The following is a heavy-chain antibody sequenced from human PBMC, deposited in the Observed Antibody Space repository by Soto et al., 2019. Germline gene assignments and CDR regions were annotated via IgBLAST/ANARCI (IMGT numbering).Heavy chain of an antibody. CDR3: ARVSTGTTRDAFDI. Sequence: PGGSLRLSCAASGFTFSSYWMSWVRQAPGKGLEWVANIKKDGSEKYYVDSVKGRFTISRDNAKNSLYLQMNSLRAEDTAVYYCARVSTGTTRDAFDIWGQGTMVTVSS. CDR2: IKKDGSEK. J-gene: IGHJ3*02. V-gene: IGHV3-7*01. CDR1: GFTFSSYW. D-gene: IGHD1-7*01.